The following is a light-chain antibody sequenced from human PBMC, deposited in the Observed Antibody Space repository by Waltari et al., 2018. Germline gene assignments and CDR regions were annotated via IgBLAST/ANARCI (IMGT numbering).Light chain of an antibody. CDR3: HQYYNPPYT. CDR2: WAS. CDR1: QSVLFSSSNENY. V-gene: IGKV4-1*01. Sequence: DIVMTQSPDSLAVSLGERANITCKSSQSVLFSSSNENYLAWYQQKPGQPPKLLSYWASIREPGLPDRVSGSGSGTDCTLTCSSRQARDWAVYYCHQYYNPPYTCGQRTKLGIQ. J-gene: IGKJ2*01.